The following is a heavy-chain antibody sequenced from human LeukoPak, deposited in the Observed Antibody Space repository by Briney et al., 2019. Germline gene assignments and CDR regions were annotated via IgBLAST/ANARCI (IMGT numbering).Heavy chain of an antibody. Sequence: PSETLSLTCTVSGGSISSYYWSWIRQPPGKGLEWIGYIYYSGSTNYNPSLKSRVTISVDTSKNQFSLKLSSVTAADTAVYYCARGLRYYYGSGSSYYFDYWGQGTLVTVSS. CDR3: ARGLRYYYGSGSSYYFDY. V-gene: IGHV4-59*01. CDR2: IYYSGST. CDR1: GGSISSYY. D-gene: IGHD3-10*01. J-gene: IGHJ4*02.